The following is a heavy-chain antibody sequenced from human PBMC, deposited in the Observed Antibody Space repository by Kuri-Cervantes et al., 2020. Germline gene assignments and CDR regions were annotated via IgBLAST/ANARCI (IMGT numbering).Heavy chain of an antibody. CDR2: INSDGSST. V-gene: IGHV3-74*01. CDR1: GFTFSSYW. Sequence: LSLTCAASGFTFSSYWMHWVRQAPGKGLVWVSRINSDGSSTSYADSVKGRFTISRDNAKNTLYLQMNSLRVEDTALYHCARASGSGSSGSGYYYYMDVWGKGTTVTVSS. J-gene: IGHJ6*03. D-gene: IGHD3-10*01. CDR3: ARASGSGSSGSGYYYYMDV.